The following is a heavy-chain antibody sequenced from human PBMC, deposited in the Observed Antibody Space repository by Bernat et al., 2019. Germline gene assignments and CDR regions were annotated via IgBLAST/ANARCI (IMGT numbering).Heavy chain of an antibody. Sequence: QLQLQESGPGLVKPSETLSLTCTVSGGSISSSRYYWGWIRQPPGKGLEWIGTIYYSGNTYYNPSLKSRVTISVDTSKNQFSLKLSSVTAADTAVYYCARHRFSSSHSPLDYWGQGTLVTVSS. CDR2: IYYSGNT. CDR3: ARHRFSSSHSPLDY. J-gene: IGHJ4*02. CDR1: GGSISSSRYY. D-gene: IGHD6-13*01. V-gene: IGHV4-39*01.